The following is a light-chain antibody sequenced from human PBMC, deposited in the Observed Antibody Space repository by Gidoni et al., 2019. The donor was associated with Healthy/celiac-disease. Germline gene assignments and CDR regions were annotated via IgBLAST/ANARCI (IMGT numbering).Light chain of an antibody. Sequence: DIQMTQSPSSLSPSVGDRVTITCQASQDISNYLNWYQQKPGKAPKLLIYDASNLETGVPSRFSGSGSGTDFTFTISSLQPEDIVTYYCQQYDNRPPTFGGGTKVEIK. CDR3: QQYDNRPPT. CDR1: QDISNY. CDR2: DAS. J-gene: IGKJ4*01. V-gene: IGKV1-33*01.